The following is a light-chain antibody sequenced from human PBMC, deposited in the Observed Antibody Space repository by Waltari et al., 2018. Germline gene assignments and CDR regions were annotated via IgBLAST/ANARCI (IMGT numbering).Light chain of an antibody. V-gene: IGLV1-44*01. CDR2: NDD. CDR1: TSNIRNNP. CDR3: AARDDSLNVWV. J-gene: IGLJ3*02. Sequence: QSVLTQPPSASGTPGQRVTIPCSGSTSNIRNNPRQWYQQVPGTAPKVLNYNDDQRPWGVPDRFSVSKSGPSASLAISGLQSDDEGDYYCAARDDSLNVWVFGGGTRVSVL.